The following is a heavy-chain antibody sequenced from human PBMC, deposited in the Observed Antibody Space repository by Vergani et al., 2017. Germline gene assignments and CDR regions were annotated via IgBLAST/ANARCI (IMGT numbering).Heavy chain of an antibody. CDR3: ARVQGDIVVVPAVRGYMDV. V-gene: IGHV3-30-3*01. D-gene: IGHD2-2*01. CDR2: ISYDGSNK. Sequence: QVQLVESGGGVVQPGRSLRLSCAASGFTFSSYAMHWVRQAPGKGLEWVAVISYDGSNKYYADSVKGRFTISRDNSKNTLYLQMNSLGAEDTAVYYCARVQGDIVVVPAVRGYMDVWGKGTTVTVSS. J-gene: IGHJ6*03. CDR1: GFTFSSYA.